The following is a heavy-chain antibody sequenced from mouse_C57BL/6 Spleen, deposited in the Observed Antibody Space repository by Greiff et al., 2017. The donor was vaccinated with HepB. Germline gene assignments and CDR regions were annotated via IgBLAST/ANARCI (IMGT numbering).Heavy chain of an antibody. J-gene: IGHJ2*01. D-gene: IGHD4-1*01. Sequence: EVKVVESGEGLVKPGGSLKLSCAASGFTFSSYAMSWVRQTPEKRLEWVAYISSGGDYIYYADTVKGRFTISRDNARNTLYLQMSSLKSEDTAMYYCTRVGPYYFDYWGQGTTLTVSS. V-gene: IGHV5-9-1*02. CDR3: TRVGPYYFDY. CDR2: ISSGGDYI. CDR1: GFTFSSYA.